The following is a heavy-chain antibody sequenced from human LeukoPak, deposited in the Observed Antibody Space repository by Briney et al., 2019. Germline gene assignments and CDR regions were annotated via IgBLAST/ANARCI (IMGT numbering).Heavy chain of an antibody. J-gene: IGHJ4*02. CDR1: GFTFSDYY. V-gene: IGHV3-11*04. D-gene: IGHD6-13*01. Sequence: GGSLRLSCAASGFTFSDYYMSWIRQAPGEGLEWISYISSSGDTMYYADSVKGRFTISRDNAKKSLYLQMNSLRVEDTAVYYCARVGSIAAAGTVDYWGQGTLVTVSS. CDR3: ARVGSIAAAGTVDY. CDR2: ISSSGDTM.